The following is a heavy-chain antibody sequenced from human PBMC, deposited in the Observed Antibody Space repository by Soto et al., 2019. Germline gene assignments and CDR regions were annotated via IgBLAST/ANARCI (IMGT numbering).Heavy chain of an antibody. V-gene: IGHV4-38-2*01. CDR3: AKRYCTTKSPVREIDY. J-gene: IGHJ4*02. CDR2: IYHGGST. Sequence: SLTFAVSGYSIISGYYWGWLRQPPGNGLDLIGSIYHGGSTYYNPSLTSRVTLSIDMTNNHVSLILNSVTAADTAVYYCAKRYCTTKSPVREIDYWGQGTLVTVS. CDR1: GYSIISGYY. D-gene: IGHD2-8*01.